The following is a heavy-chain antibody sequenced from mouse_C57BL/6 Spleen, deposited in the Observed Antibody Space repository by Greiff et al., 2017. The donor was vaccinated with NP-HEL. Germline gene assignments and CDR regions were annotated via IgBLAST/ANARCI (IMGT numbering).Heavy chain of an antibody. Sequence: VQLKESGAELVRPGASVKLSCTASGFNIKDYYMHWVKQRPEQGLEWIGRIDPEDGDTEYAPKFQGKATMTADTSSNTAYLQLSSLTSEDTAVYYCTLTYYGSSYNFDYWGQGTTLTVSS. D-gene: IGHD1-1*01. V-gene: IGHV14-1*01. CDR1: GFNIKDYY. CDR2: IDPEDGDT. J-gene: IGHJ2*01. CDR3: TLTYYGSSYNFDY.